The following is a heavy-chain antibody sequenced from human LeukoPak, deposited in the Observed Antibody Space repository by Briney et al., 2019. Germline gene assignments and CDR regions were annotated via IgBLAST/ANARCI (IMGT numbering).Heavy chain of an antibody. V-gene: IGHV3-74*01. CDR2: INTDGSST. CDR1: GFTFSSYW. Sequence: GGSLRLSCAASGFTFSSYWMHWVRQAPGKGLVWVSRINTDGSSTTYADSVKGRFTISRDNAKNTLYLQMNSLRAEDTAVYYCARDIPPDYYDSSGYYYWGQGTLVTVSS. D-gene: IGHD3-22*01. J-gene: IGHJ4*02. CDR3: ARDIPPDYYDSSGYYY.